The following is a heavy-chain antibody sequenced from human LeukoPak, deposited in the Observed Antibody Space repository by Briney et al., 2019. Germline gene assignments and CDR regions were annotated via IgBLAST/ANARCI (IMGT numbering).Heavy chain of an antibody. J-gene: IGHJ4*02. Sequence: GGSLRLSCTASGFTFGDYAMSWVRQAPGKGLEWVGFIRSKAYGGTTEYAASVKGRFTISRDDSKSIAYLQMNSLKTEDTVVYYCTRSYGFWSGYFDYWGQGTLVTVSS. CDR1: GFTFGDYA. V-gene: IGHV3-49*04. CDR3: TRSYGFWSGYFDY. D-gene: IGHD3-3*01. CDR2: IRSKAYGGTT.